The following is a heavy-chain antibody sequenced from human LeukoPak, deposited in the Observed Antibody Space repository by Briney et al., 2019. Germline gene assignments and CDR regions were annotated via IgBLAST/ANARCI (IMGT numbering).Heavy chain of an antibody. CDR3: ARDSTVTPFDY. J-gene: IGHJ4*02. D-gene: IGHD4-17*01. Sequence: GGSLRLSCAASGFTFSNYWMSWVRQAPGKGLEWVANIKQDGSEKYYVDSVKGRFTISRDNAKNSLYLQMNSLRAEDTAVYYCARDSTVTPFDYWGRGTLVTVSS. CDR2: IKQDGSEK. CDR1: GFTFSNYW. V-gene: IGHV3-7*05.